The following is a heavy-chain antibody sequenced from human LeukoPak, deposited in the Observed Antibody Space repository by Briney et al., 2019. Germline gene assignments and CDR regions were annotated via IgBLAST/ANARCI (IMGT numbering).Heavy chain of an antibody. CDR2: ISSSSSYT. J-gene: IGHJ4*02. D-gene: IGHD3-3*01. CDR3: AAYYDFWSGDY. CDR1: GFIFSDYY. Sequence: GGSLRLSCAASGFIFSDYYMSWIRRAPGKGLEWVSYISSSSSYTNYADSVKGRFTISRDNAKNSLYLQMNSLRVEDTAVYYCAAYYDFWSGDYWGQGTLVTVSS. V-gene: IGHV3-11*03.